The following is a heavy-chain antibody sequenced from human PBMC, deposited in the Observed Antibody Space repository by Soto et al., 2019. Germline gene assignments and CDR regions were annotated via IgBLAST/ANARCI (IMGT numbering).Heavy chain of an antibody. J-gene: IGHJ3*01. CDR1: GFSVSNNY. V-gene: IGHV3-66*01. CDR2: IYSGGST. CDR3: ARDRGYR. D-gene: IGHD5-12*01. Sequence: QLVESGGGLVQPGGSLRLSCAASGFSVSNNYMKWVRQAPGKGLEWVSLIYSGGSTYYADSVKGRFTISRDNSKNTLFLQMNSLRVEVTAVYYCARDRGYRWGQGTMVTVSS.